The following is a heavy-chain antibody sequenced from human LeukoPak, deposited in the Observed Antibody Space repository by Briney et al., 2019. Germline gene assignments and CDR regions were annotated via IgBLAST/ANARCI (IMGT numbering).Heavy chain of an antibody. V-gene: IGHV3-23*01. Sequence: LTGGSLRLSCVASGFTFSSYAMSWVRQAPGKGLEWVSGISGTGSSTYSADSVKGRFTISRDNSKNTLYLQMNSLRAEDTAVYYCAKAHGEYYFDYWGQGTLVTVSS. J-gene: IGHJ4*02. CDR1: GFTFSSYA. CDR2: ISGTGSST. CDR3: AKAHGEYYFDY.